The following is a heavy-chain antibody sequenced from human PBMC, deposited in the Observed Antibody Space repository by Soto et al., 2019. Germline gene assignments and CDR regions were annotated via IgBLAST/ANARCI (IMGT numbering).Heavy chain of an antibody. CDR1: GGSISSGGYS. J-gene: IGHJ4*02. D-gene: IGHD2-8*02. V-gene: IGHV4-30-2*01. CDR2: IYHSGST. Sequence: PSETLSLTCAVSGGSISSGGYSWSWIRQPPGKGLEWIGYIYHSGSTYYNPSLKSRVTISVDTSKNQFSLKLTSVTAADTAVYYCARDKLTGLFDYWGQGTLVTVSS. CDR3: ARDKLTGLFDY.